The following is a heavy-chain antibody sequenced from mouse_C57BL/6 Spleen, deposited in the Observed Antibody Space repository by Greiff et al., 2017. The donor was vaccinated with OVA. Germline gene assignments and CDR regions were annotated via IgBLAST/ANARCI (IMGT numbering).Heavy chain of an antibody. V-gene: IGHV1-76*01. CDR3: AREGVTGAFDY. Sequence: VQLQQSGAELVRPGASVKLSCKASGYTFTDYYRNWVKQRPGQGLEWIARIYPGSGNTYYNEKFKGKATLTAEKSSSTAYMQLSSLTSEDSAVYFCAREGVTGAFDYWGQGTTLTVSS. CDR2: IYPGSGNT. CDR1: GYTFTDYY. D-gene: IGHD4-1*01. J-gene: IGHJ2*01.